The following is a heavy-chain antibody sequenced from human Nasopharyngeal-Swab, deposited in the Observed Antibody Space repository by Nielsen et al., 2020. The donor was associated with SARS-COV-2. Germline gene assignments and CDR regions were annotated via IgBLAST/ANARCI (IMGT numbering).Heavy chain of an antibody. V-gene: IGHV3-23*03. CDR2: IYGGGSST. Sequence: GESLKISCAASGFTFSSYAMSWVRQAPGKGLEWVSVIYGGGSSTYYADSVKGRFTISRDNSKNTLYLQMNSLRAEDTAVYYCAIRSGGSCYWGQGTLVTVSS. CDR3: AIRSGGSCY. D-gene: IGHD2-15*01. J-gene: IGHJ4*02. CDR1: GFTFSSYA.